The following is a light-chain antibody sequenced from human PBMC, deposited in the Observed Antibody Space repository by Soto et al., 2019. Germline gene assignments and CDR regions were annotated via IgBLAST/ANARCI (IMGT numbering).Light chain of an antibody. Sequence: IVLTQSPGTLSLSPGERATLSCRASQSVDRRYLAWYQQKPGQAPMLLIYDISERASDIPDRFSGSGSGTDFTLTINRLVPEDVAVYYCQYQGTFGGGTKVEIK. J-gene: IGKJ4*01. CDR1: QSVDRRY. V-gene: IGKV3-20*01. CDR3: QYQGT. CDR2: DIS.